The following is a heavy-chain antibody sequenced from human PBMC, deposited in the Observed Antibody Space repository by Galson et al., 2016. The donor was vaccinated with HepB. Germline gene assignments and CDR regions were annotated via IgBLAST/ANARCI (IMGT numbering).Heavy chain of an antibody. Sequence: SVKVSCKAPGGTFTRHSITWVRQAPGQGLEWMGGITPIFGVTNYAPKFPGRVTMTADESTTTAYMELSSLTSADTAVYYCARDLDRGAMVATSPLDYWGQGALVTVSS. CDR3: ARDLDRGAMVATSPLDY. V-gene: IGHV1-69*13. CDR1: GGTFTRHS. D-gene: IGHD5-24*01. J-gene: IGHJ4*02. CDR2: ITPIFGVT.